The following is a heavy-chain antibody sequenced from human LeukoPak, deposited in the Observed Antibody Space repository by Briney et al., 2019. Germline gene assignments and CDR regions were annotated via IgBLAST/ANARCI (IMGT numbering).Heavy chain of an antibody. CDR2: IKPDGSDK. CDR3: FSSNGY. V-gene: IGHV3-7*01. Sequence: GGSLRLSCTASGATFTSYWMNWVRQAPGKGLEWVANIKPDGSDKYYVDSVKGRFSISRDNANNLVYLQMSSLRAEDTALYYCFSSNGYWGQGTRVIVSA. D-gene: IGHD4-11*01. CDR1: GATFTSYW. J-gene: IGHJ4*02.